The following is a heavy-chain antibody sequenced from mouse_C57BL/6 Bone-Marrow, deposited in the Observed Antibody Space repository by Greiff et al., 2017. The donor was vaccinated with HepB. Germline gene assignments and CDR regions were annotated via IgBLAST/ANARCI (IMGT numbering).Heavy chain of an antibody. D-gene: IGHD1-1*01. CDR1: GFTFSSYG. V-gene: IGHV5-6*01. Sequence: EVMLVESGGDLVKPGGSLKLSCAASGFTFSSYGMSWVRQTPDKRLEWVATISSGGSYTYYPDSAKGRFTISRDNAKNTLYLQMSSLKSEDTAMYYCATGSNYYAMDYWGQGISVTVSS. CDR3: ATGSNYYAMDY. CDR2: ISSGGSYT. J-gene: IGHJ4*01.